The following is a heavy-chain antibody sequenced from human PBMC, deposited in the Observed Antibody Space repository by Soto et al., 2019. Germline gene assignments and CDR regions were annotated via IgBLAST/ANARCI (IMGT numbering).Heavy chain of an antibody. CDR1: GGSFIGYY. CDR3: ARGRIYYYYYGMDV. V-gene: IGHV4-34*01. D-gene: IGHD2-15*01. Sequence: SETLSLTCAVYGGSFIGYYWSWILQPPGKGLEWIGEINHSGSTNYNPSLKSRVTISVDTSKNQFSLKLSSVTAADTAVYYCARGRIYYYYYGMDVWGQGTTVTVS. CDR2: INHSGST. J-gene: IGHJ6*02.